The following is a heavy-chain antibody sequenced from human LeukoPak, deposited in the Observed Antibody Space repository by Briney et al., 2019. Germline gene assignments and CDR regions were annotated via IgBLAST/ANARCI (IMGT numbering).Heavy chain of an antibody. Sequence: SETLSLTCAVYGGSFSGYYWSWIRQPPGKGLEWIGEINHSGSTNYNPSLKSRVTISVDTSKNQFSLKLSSATAADTAVYYCARGPRYSSSWSLGGWFDPWGQGTLVTVSS. D-gene: IGHD6-13*01. CDR3: ARGPRYSSSWSLGGWFDP. CDR2: INHSGST. CDR1: GGSFSGYY. V-gene: IGHV4-34*01. J-gene: IGHJ5*02.